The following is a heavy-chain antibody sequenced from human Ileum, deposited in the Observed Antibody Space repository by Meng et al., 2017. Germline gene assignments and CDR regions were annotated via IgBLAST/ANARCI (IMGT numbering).Heavy chain of an antibody. CDR3: ARGVSAAGLFDN. J-gene: IGHJ4*02. CDR1: GGSIGSAAYC. CDR2: IHYTGST. V-gene: IGHV4-31*03. Sequence: QVQLQESGPGLVKVSQTLSLTCTVSGGSIGSAAYCWTWIRQHPAKGLEWIGYIHYTGSTSYNPSLESRTSTSIDTSNNQFSLKVTSVTAADTAVYYCARGVSAAGLFDNWGPGTLVTVSS. D-gene: IGHD2-2*01.